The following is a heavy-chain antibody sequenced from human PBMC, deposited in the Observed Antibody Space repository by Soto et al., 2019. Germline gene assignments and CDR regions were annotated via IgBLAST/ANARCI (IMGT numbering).Heavy chain of an antibody. CDR1: GGSINNGYW. CDR3: AYSSGWWRLDV. CDR2: KHHSGST. D-gene: IGHD6-19*01. J-gene: IGHJ6*02. V-gene: IGHV4-4*02. Sequence: QVHLQESGPGLVKPSGTLSLTCGVSGGSINNGYWWTWVRQPPGKGLEWIGEKHHSGSTNYNLSLKSRVSISLDKSKNQFSLILSSVTAAATAVYYFAYSSGWWRLDVWGQGTTVTVSS.